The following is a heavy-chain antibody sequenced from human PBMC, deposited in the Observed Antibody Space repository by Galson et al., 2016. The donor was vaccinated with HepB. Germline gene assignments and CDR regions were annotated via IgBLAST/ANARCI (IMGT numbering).Heavy chain of an antibody. V-gene: IGHV3-30*18. CDR1: GFTFSKYA. Sequence: SLRLSCAASGFTFSKYALHWVRQAPGKGLEWVAVISTNGISKNYEASVKGRFTVYRDNSKNTVDLQMNSLRPEDTAVYYCAKDQGILRHFDWLTYDAFDMWGQGTMVTVSS. J-gene: IGHJ3*02. CDR3: AKDQGILRHFDWLTYDAFDM. D-gene: IGHD3-9*01. CDR2: ISTNGISK.